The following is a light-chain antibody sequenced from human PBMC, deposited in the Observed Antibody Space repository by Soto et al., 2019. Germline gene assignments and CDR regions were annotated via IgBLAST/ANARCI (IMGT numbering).Light chain of an antibody. V-gene: IGKV3-15*01. CDR1: QTISND. Sequence: EVVMTQSPATVSVSPGEVVTLSCRASQTISNDLAWYQQKPGQAPRLLIYDASTRATGVPARFSGGGSGTEFTLTISSLQSEDFAFYYCQQNNKWPPVTFGGGTKVEIK. CDR3: QQNNKWPPVT. CDR2: DAS. J-gene: IGKJ4*01.